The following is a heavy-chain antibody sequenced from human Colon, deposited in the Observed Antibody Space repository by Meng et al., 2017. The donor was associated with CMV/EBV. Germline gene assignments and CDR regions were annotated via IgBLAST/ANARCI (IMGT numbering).Heavy chain of an antibody. V-gene: IGHV3-30*04. D-gene: IGHD6-19*01. CDR2: ISYDGSNK. J-gene: IGHJ4*02. CDR3: ARDGTGYSSGWLDY. Sequence: GESLKISCAASGFTFSSYAMHWVRQAPGKGLEWVAVISYDGSNKYYADSVKGRFTISRDNSKNTLYLQMNSLRAEDTAVYYCARDGTGYSSGWLDYWGQGTLVTVSS. CDR1: GFTFSSYA.